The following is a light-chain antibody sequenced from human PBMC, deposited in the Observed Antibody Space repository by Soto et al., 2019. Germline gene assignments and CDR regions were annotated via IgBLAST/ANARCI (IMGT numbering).Light chain of an antibody. CDR2: ATS. V-gene: IGKV1-39*01. J-gene: IGKJ4*02. CDR1: QSVSTW. Sequence: DIQMTQSPSSLSASVGDRVTITCRASQSVSTWLNWYQQRPGKAPKLLIYATSNLQSGVPSRFTGGGSGTEFTLTITSLQPEDFATYSCQQTYRSPQTFGRGTRVEI. CDR3: QQTYRSPQT.